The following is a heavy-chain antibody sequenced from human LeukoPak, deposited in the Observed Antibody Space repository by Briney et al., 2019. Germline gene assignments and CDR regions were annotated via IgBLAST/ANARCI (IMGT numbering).Heavy chain of an antibody. V-gene: IGHV3-11*01. CDR1: GFTFSDYF. CDR3: ARDMGFFDS. D-gene: IGHD3-10*01. CDR2: ISSGSSAI. Sequence: GGSLRLSCAASGFTFSDYFISWIRQAPGKAPEWVSYISSGSSAIYYADSVKGRFTISRDNAKNSLYLQMNSLRAEDTAVYYCARDMGFFDSWGRGTLVTVSS. J-gene: IGHJ4*02.